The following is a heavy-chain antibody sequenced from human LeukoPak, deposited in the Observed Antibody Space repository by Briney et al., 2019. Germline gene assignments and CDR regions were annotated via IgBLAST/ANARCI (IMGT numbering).Heavy chain of an antibody. CDR2: IYYSGST. CDR1: GGSFSGYY. D-gene: IGHD3-3*02. J-gene: IGHJ5*02. CDR3: ARFRGIRWFDP. Sequence: SETLSLTCAVYGGSFSGYYWSWIRQPPGKGLEWIGYIYYSGSTNYNPSLKSRVTISVDMSKNQFSLKLSSVTAADAAVYYCARFRGIRWFDPWGQGTLVTVSS. V-gene: IGHV4-59*01.